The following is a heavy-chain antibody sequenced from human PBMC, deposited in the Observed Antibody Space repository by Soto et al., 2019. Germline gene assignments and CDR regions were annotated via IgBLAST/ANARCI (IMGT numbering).Heavy chain of an antibody. V-gene: IGHV1-18*04. J-gene: IGHJ6*02. CDR3: ASSPEVATAMLRAYYYYQGMDV. D-gene: IGHD5-18*01. CDR1: CYTFTSYG. CDR2: ISAYNGNT. Sequence: QVQLVQSGAEVKKPGAAVKVSCKASCYTFTSYGISWVRQAPGQVLDGRGWISAYNGNTNYAQNPQGRVTMSSDPSTSRAYLGLRSLPSEDPAVYSCASSPEVATAMLRAYYYYQGMDVWGQ.